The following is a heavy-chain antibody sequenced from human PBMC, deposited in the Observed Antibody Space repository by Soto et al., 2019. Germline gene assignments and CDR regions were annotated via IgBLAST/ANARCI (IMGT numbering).Heavy chain of an antibody. CDR3: ARDRIVGATTRSWSPTDVDGMDV. V-gene: IGHV3-53*01. J-gene: IGHJ6*02. CDR1: GFTVSSNY. D-gene: IGHD1-26*01. CDR2: IYSGGST. Sequence: LRLSCAASGFTVSSNYMSWVRQAPGKGLEWVSVIYSGGSTYYADSVKGRFTISRDNSKNTLYLQMNSLRAEDTAVYYCARDRIVGATTRSWSPTDVDGMDVWGQGTTATVSS.